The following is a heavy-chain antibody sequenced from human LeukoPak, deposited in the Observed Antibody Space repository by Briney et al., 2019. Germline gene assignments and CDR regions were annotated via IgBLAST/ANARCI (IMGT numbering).Heavy chain of an antibody. D-gene: IGHD6-19*01. Sequence: PGGSLRLSCAASGFTFNNYAMSWVRQAPGKGLEWVSAISYNGGATYYVASVKGRFTISRDSSKNMLYLEMDSLRAEDTAVYYCAKGFAVAGYHFDSWGRGALVSVSS. J-gene: IGHJ4*02. V-gene: IGHV3-23*01. CDR2: ISYNGGAT. CDR1: GFTFNNYA. CDR3: AKGFAVAGYHFDS.